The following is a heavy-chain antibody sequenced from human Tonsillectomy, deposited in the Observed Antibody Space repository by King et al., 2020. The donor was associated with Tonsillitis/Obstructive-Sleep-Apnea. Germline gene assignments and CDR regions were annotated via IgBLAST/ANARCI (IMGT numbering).Heavy chain of an antibody. CDR3: AKPPADCSSTSCYYGGFDP. J-gene: IGHJ5*02. D-gene: IGHD2-2*01. V-gene: IGHV3-23*04. Sequence: QLVQSGGGLVQPGGSLRLSCAASGFTFSSYAMSWVRQAPGKGLEWGSAISGSGGSTYYADSVKGRFTISRDNSKNTLYLQMNSLRAEDTAVYYCAKPPADCSSTSCYYGGFDPWGQGTLVTVSS. CDR1: GFTFSSYA. CDR2: ISGSGGST.